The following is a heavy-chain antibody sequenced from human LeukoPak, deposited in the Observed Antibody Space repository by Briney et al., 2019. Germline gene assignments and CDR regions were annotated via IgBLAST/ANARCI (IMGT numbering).Heavy chain of an antibody. CDR2: INPSGGST. V-gene: IGHV1-46*01. D-gene: IGHD6-13*01. J-gene: IGHJ6*02. CDR1: GYTFTSYY. CDR3: GTIAAAGTDYYHYGMDV. Sequence: ASVKVSCKASGYTFTSYYMHWVRQAPGQGLEWMGIINPSGGSTSYAQKFQGRATMTRHTSTSTVYMELSSLRSEDTAVYYCGTIAAAGTDYYHYGMDVWGQGTTVTVSS.